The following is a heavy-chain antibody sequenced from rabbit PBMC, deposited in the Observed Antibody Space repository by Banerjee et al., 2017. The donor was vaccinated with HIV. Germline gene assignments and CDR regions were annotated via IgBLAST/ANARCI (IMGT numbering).Heavy chain of an antibody. Sequence: QEQLVESGGGLVQPEGSLTLTCTASGFTISSSYYMCWVRQAPGKGLEWIACIYTGSSGATYYASWTKGRFTISRTSSTTVDLKMTSLTAADTATYFCARDLAGVIGWNFGLWGQGTLVTVS. J-gene: IGHJ6*01. V-gene: IGHV1S45*01. CDR2: IYTGSSGAT. D-gene: IGHD4-1*01. CDR1: GFTISSSYY. CDR3: ARDLAGVIGWNFGL.